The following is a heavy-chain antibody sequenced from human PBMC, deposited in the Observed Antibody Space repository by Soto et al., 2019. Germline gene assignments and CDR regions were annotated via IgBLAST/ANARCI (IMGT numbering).Heavy chain of an antibody. CDR1: GYTFTSYY. D-gene: IGHD2-2*01. Sequence: GASVKVSCKASGYTFTSYYMHWVRQAPGKGLDGLGIINPSGGSTSYAQELQGRVTMTRDTSTSTVYMELSSLRSEDTAVYYCARDSPRYCSSTSCYSPYYGMGVWGQGTTVTVSS. CDR3: ARDSPRYCSSTSCYSPYYGMGV. V-gene: IGHV1-46*01. CDR2: INPSGGST. J-gene: IGHJ6*02.